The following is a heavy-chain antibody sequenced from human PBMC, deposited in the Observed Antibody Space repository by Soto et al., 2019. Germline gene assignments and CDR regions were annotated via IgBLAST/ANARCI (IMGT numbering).Heavy chain of an antibody. CDR1: GFTFSDHY. J-gene: IGHJ3*02. D-gene: IGHD5-12*01. Sequence: GGSLRLSCAASGFTFSDHYMDWVRQAPGKGLEWVGRTRNKANSYTTEYAASVKGRFTISRDDSKNSLYLQMNSLKTEDTAVYYCARDRGYSGYGDAFDIWGQGTMVTVSS. V-gene: IGHV3-72*01. CDR3: ARDRGYSGYGDAFDI. CDR2: TRNKANSYTT.